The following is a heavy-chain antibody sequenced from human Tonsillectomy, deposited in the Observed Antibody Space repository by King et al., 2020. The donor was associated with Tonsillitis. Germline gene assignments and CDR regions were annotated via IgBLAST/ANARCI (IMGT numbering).Heavy chain of an antibody. Sequence: LQLQESGPGLVKPSETLSLTCTVSGGSISSSSYYWGWIRQPPGKGLEWIGSIYYSGSTYYNPSLKSRVTISVDTSKNQFSLKLSSVTAADTAVYYCARQDSCSGWYRDPEYFQYWGQGTLVTVSS. J-gene: IGHJ1*01. CDR3: ARQDSCSGWYRDPEYFQY. D-gene: IGHD6-19*01. CDR2: IYYSGST. CDR1: GGSISSSSYY. V-gene: IGHV4-39*01.